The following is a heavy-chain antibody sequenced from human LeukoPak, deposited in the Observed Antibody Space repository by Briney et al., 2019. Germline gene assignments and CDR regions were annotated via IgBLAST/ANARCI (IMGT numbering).Heavy chain of an antibody. CDR1: GYSISSGFH. D-gene: IGHD3-22*01. CDR3: ARYYDLSGGAY. Sequence: NPSETLSLTCTVPGYSISSGFHWSCIRQPPGRGLEWIGGISHSGSTHFNPSLKSRLIISLDTSKNQFSLKLTSVTATDTAVYYCARYYDLSGGAYWGQGTLVTVSS. V-gene: IGHV4-38-2*02. CDR2: ISHSGST. J-gene: IGHJ4*02.